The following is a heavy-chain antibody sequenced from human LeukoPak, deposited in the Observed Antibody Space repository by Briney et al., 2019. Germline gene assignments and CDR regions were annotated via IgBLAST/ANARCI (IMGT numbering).Heavy chain of an antibody. CDR2: IRWNSDSI. J-gene: IGHJ4*02. CDR3: VKDLGVTTAAIGY. CDR1: GFTFNDYA. D-gene: IGHD2-2*01. V-gene: IGHV3-9*01. Sequence: PGGSLRLSCTASGFTFNDYAMHWVRQAPGKGLEWVSGIRWNSDSIGYGDPVRGRFTISRDNAKNSLYLQMNSLRVEDTALYYCVKDLGVTTAAIGYWGQGTLVTVFS.